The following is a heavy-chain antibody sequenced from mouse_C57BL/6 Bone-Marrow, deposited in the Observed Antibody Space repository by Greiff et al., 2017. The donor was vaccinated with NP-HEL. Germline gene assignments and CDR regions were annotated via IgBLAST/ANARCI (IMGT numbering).Heavy chain of an antibody. D-gene: IGHD1-1*01. CDR1: GYTFTSYG. CDR2: IYPRSGNT. V-gene: IGHV1-81*01. CDR3: ARWYYYGSRFDY. Sequence: VKVVESGAELARPGASVKLSCKASGYTFTSYGISWVKQRTGQGLEWIGEIYPRSGNTYYNEKFKGKATLTADKSSSTAYMELRSLTSEDSAVYFCARWYYYGSRFDYWGQGTTLTVSS. J-gene: IGHJ2*01.